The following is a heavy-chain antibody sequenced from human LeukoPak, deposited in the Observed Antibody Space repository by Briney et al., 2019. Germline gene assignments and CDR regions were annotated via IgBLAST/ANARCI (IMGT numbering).Heavy chain of an antibody. V-gene: IGHV4-59*01. CDR2: IYYSGST. D-gene: IGHD6-19*01. CDR1: GGSISSYY. Sequence: SETLSLTCTVSGGSISSYYWSWIRQPPGKGLEWIGYIYYSGSTNYNPSLKSRVTISVDTSKNLFSLNLNSVTAADTAEYYCARAPGSAYYPYYYMDVWGKGTTVTVSS. J-gene: IGHJ6*03. CDR3: ARAPGSAYYPYYYMDV.